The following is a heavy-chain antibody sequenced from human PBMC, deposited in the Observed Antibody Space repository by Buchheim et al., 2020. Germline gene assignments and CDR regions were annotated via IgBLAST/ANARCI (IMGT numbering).Heavy chain of an antibody. CDR2: ISYDGSNK. V-gene: IGHV3-30*18. CDR3: AKDDRGSEYNWFDP. Sequence: QVQLVESGGGVVQPGRSLRLSCAASGFTFSSYGMHWVRQAPGKGLEWVAVISYDGSNKYYADSVKGRFTISRDNSKNTLYLQMNSLRAEDTAVYYCAKDDRGSEYNWFDPWGQGTL. D-gene: IGHD3-22*01. CDR1: GFTFSSYG. J-gene: IGHJ5*02.